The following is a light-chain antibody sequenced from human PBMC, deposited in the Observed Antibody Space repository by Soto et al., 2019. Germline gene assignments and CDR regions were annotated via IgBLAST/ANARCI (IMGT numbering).Light chain of an antibody. CDR3: SSYAGSNNYV. V-gene: IGLV2-8*01. J-gene: IGLJ1*01. CDR1: SSDVGGYNY. Sequence: QSVLTQPASASGSPGQSVTISCTGTSSDVGGYNYVSWCQQHPGKAPKLMIYEVSKRPSGVPDRFSGSKSGNTASLTVSGLQAEDEADYYCSSYAGSNNYVFGTGTKVTVL. CDR2: EVS.